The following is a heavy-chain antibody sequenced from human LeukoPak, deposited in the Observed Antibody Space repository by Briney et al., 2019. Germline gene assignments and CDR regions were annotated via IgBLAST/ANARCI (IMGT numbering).Heavy chain of an antibody. CDR3: ARGDGSYGYWDY. Sequence: GGSLRLSCAASRFTFSSYWMHWVRQAPGKGLVWVSRINSGGSRTTYADSVKGRFTISRDNAKNTLYLQMNSLTAEDTAVYYCARGDGSYGYWDYWGQGTLVTVSS. V-gene: IGHV3-74*01. CDR2: INSGGSRT. CDR1: RFTFSSYW. J-gene: IGHJ4*02. D-gene: IGHD5-18*01.